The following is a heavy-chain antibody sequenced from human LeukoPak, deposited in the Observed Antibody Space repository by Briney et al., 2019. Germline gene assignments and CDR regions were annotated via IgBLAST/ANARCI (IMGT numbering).Heavy chain of an antibody. D-gene: IGHD5/OR15-5a*01. CDR1: GFTFNGYA. V-gene: IGHV3-23*01. J-gene: IGHJ3*02. Sequence: PGGSLRLSYAASGFTFNGYAMSWVRQAPGKGLEWVSAISGSGSSTYYADSVKGRFTISRDNSKNTLYLQMNSLRAEDTAVYYCAKGSLRDAFDIWGQGTMVTVSS. CDR2: ISGSGSST. CDR3: AKGSLRDAFDI.